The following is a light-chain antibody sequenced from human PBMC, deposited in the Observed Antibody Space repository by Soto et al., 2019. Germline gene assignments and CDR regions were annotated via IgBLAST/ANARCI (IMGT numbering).Light chain of an antibody. CDR3: SSYAGTSYIV. J-gene: IGLJ1*01. Sequence: QSVLTQPPSASGSPGQSVTISCTGTSSDVGGYNYVSWYQQHPGKAPKLIIYAVNKWPSGVPDRFSGSKSGNTASLTVSGLQAEDEADYYRSSYAGTSYIVFGSGTKVTVL. V-gene: IGLV2-8*01. CDR2: AVN. CDR1: SSDVGGYNY.